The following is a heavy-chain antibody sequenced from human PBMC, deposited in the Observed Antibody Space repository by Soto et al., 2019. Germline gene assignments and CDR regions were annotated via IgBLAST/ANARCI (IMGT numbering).Heavy chain of an antibody. CDR3: AREMVCARGAFDI. CDR1: GFTFSSYA. J-gene: IGHJ3*02. V-gene: IGHV3-30-3*01. D-gene: IGHD3-10*01. CDR2: ISYDGSNK. Sequence: QVQLVESGGGVVQPGRSLRLSCAASGFTFSSYAMHWVRQAPGKGLEWVAVISYDGSNKYYADSVKGRVTISRDNSKNTVYLQMTSLRAEDTAVYYCAREMVCARGAFDIWGQGTMVTVSS.